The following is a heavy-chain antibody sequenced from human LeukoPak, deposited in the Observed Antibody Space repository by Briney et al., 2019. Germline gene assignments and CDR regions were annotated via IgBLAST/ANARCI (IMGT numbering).Heavy chain of an antibody. Sequence: SETLSLTCAVSGYSISSGYYWGWIRQPPGKGLEWIGSIYHSGSTYYNPSLKSRVTISVDTSKNQFSLKLSSVTAADTAVYYCARDSGRFTNPIDYWGQGTLVTVSS. J-gene: IGHJ4*02. CDR3: ARDSGRFTNPIDY. CDR2: IYHSGST. D-gene: IGHD1-26*01. CDR1: GYSISSGYY. V-gene: IGHV4-38-2*01.